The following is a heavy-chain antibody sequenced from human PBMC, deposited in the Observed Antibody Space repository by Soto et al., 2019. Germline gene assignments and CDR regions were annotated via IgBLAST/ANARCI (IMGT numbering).Heavy chain of an antibody. J-gene: IGHJ6*03. CDR3: AREITPRSGYYSGYYYMDV. V-gene: IGHV3-33*08. D-gene: IGHD3-3*01. CDR2: IWYDGSNK. Sequence: GGPMRLSCAASGFTFSSYGMHWVRQAPGKGLEWVAVIWYDGSNKYYADSVKGRFTISRDNSKNTLYLQMNSLRAEDTAVYYCAREITPRSGYYSGYYYMDVWGKGTTVTVSS. CDR1: GFTFSSYG.